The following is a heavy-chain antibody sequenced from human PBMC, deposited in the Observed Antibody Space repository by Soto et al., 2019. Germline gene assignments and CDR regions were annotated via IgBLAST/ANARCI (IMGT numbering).Heavy chain of an antibody. CDR2: ISYDGSNK. D-gene: IGHD3-10*01. CDR1: GFTFNTYG. Sequence: QVQLVESGGGVVQPGRSLRLSCAASGFTFNTYGMHWVRQAPGKGLEWVALISYDGSNKYFADSVKGRFTISRDNSKNTLYLQMNSLRAEDTAVYYCAKEQVTVAHYYYYGMDVWGQGTTVTVSS. J-gene: IGHJ6*02. V-gene: IGHV3-30*18. CDR3: AKEQVTVAHYYYYGMDV.